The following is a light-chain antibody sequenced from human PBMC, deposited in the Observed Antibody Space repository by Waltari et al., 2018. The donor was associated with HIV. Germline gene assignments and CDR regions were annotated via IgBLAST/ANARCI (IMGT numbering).Light chain of an antibody. CDR3: SSYTRSNTYV. Sequence: QSALTQPASVSGSPGQSITISCPGTSGAIGGYDFVSWYQQYPGKAPKVIFYEVTNRPSGISHRFSGSKSGSTASLTISGLQAEDEADYYCSSYTRSNTYVFGTGTKVTVL. CDR1: SGAIGGYDF. V-gene: IGLV2-14*01. CDR2: EVT. J-gene: IGLJ1*01.